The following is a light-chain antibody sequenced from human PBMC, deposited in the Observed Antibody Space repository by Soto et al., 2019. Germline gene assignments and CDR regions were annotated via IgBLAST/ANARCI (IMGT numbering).Light chain of an antibody. CDR1: QSISSW. CDR3: QEYSTHYRT. J-gene: IGKJ1*01. Sequence: DIQMTQSPSTLSASVGDRVTITCRASQSISSWLAWYQQKPGKAPNLLLYKASSLESGGPSRFSGSGSGTEFTLSISSLKPDDFATYYCQEYSTHYRTFGQGTKVEIK. CDR2: KAS. V-gene: IGKV1-5*03.